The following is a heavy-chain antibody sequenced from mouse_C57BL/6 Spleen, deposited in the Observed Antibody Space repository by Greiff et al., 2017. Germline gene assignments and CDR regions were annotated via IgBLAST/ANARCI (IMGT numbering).Heavy chain of an antibody. CDR2: IDPETGGT. V-gene: IGHV1-15*01. D-gene: IGHD1-1*01. Sequence: VQLQQSGAELVRPGASVTLSCKASGYTFTDYEMHWVKQTPVHGLEWIGAIDPETGGTAYNQKFKGKAILTADKSSSTAYMELRSLTSEDSAVYYCTRSTVVATGDYFDYWGQGTTLTVSS. J-gene: IGHJ2*01. CDR1: GYTFTDYE. CDR3: TRSTVVATGDYFDY.